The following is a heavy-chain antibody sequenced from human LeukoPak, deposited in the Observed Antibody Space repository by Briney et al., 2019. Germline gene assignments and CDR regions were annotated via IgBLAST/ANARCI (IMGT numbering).Heavy chain of an antibody. D-gene: IGHD2-15*01. CDR2: IDSDGSST. CDR1: GFTFSNFA. Sequence: GGSLRLSCAASGFTFSNFAMTWVRQAPGKGLVWVSRIDSDGSSTIYADSVKGRFTISRDNAKNTLNLQMNSLRAEDTALYYCARSGAPTPDYWGQGALVIVSS. J-gene: IGHJ4*02. V-gene: IGHV3-74*01. CDR3: ARSGAPTPDY.